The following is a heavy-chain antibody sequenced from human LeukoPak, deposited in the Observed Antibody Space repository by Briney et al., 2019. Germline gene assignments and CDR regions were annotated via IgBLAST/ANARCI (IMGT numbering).Heavy chain of an antibody. CDR3: ARQGGYTEDAFDI. CDR2: IYYSGST. J-gene: IGHJ3*02. V-gene: IGHV4-59*01. CDR1: GGSISSYY. D-gene: IGHD5-12*01. Sequence: PSETLSLTCTVSGGSISSYYWSWIRQPPGKGLEWIGYIYYSGSTNYNPSLKSRVTISVDTSKNQFSLKLSSVTAADTAVYYCARQGGYTEDAFDIWGQGTMVTVSS.